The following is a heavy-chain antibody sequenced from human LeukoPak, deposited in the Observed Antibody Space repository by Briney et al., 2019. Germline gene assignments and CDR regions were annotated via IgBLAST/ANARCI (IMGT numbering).Heavy chain of an antibody. CDR3: TRTGTTGGY. J-gene: IGHJ4*02. D-gene: IGHD1-7*01. CDR1: GGSVSGGNYY. V-gene: IGHV4-61*01. CDR2: IHYSGST. Sequence: SETLSLTCTVSGGSVSGGNYYCSWIRQSPGKGLEWIGYIHYSGSTVYNPSLKSRVTMSIDTSKNQFSLNLSSATAADTAVYYCTRTGTTGGYWGQGTLVTVSS.